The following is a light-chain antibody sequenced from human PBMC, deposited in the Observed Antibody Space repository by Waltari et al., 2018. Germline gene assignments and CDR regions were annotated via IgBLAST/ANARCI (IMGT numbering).Light chain of an antibody. Sequence: QPALTQPASMSGSPGQSVTISCTGTSSAISDYNFVSCYQQHPGKGPKLIIYYVTNRASGVSNRFSGSKSGNRASLTISGLQAEDEADYYCSAYISRSISYVIFGGGTKLTVL. CDR1: SSAISDYNF. V-gene: IGLV2-14*03. CDR3: SAYISRSISYVI. CDR2: YVT. J-gene: IGLJ2*01.